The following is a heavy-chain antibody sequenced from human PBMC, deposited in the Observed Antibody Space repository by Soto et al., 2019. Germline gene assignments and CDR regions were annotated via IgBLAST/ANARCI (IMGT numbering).Heavy chain of an antibody. V-gene: IGHV1-3*01. CDR3: ARMLVAATWDYYGMDV. CDR1: GYTFTSYA. CDR2: ISAYNGNT. Sequence: GASVKVSCTASGYTFTSYAMHWVRQAPGQRLEWMGWISAYNGNTNYAQKLQGGVTMTRDTSTSTVYMELSSLRSEDTAVYYCARMLVAATWDYYGMDVWGQGTTVTVSS. J-gene: IGHJ6*02. D-gene: IGHD2-15*01.